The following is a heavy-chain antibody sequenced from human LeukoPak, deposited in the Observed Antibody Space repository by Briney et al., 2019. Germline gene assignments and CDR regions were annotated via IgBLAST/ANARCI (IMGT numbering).Heavy chain of an antibody. CDR3: ARDAPDTTVTTDY. J-gene: IGHJ4*02. Sequence: GASVKVSCKASGGTFSSYAISWVRQAPGQGLEWMGRIIPILGIANYAQKLQGRVTITADKSTSTAYMELSSLRSDDTAVYYCARDAPDTTVTTDYWGQGTLVTVSS. V-gene: IGHV1-69*04. CDR1: GGTFSSYA. D-gene: IGHD4-17*01. CDR2: IIPILGIA.